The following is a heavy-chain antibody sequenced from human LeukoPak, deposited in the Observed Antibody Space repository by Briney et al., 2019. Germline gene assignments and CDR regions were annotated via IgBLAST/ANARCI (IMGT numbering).Heavy chain of an antibody. CDR2: IYSGGST. D-gene: IGHD5-24*01. J-gene: IGHJ4*02. Sequence: PGGSLRLSCAASGFTVSSNYMSWVRQAPGKGLEWVSVIYSGGSTYYADSVKGRFTISRDKSKNTLYLQMNSLRAEDTAVYYCARGRDGYNPYFDYWGQGTLVTVSS. CDR3: ARGRDGYNPYFDY. V-gene: IGHV3-66*01. CDR1: GFTVSSNY.